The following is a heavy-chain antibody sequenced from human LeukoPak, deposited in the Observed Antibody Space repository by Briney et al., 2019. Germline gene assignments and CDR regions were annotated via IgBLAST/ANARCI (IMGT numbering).Heavy chain of an antibody. CDR3: AKDGGLWVSAHWGDS. D-gene: IGHD7-27*01. Sequence: GGSLRLSCAASGFTFSSYAMSWVRQAPGKGLEWVSGISGSGGSTYYADSVKGRFTVSRDDSKNTLYLQMNSLRAEDTAVYYCAKDGGLWVSAHWGDSWGRGTLVTVSS. V-gene: IGHV3-23*01. J-gene: IGHJ4*02. CDR1: GFTFSSYA. CDR2: ISGSGGST.